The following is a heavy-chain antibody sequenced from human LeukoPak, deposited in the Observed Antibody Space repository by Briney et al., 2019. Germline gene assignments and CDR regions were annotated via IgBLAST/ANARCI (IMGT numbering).Heavy chain of an antibody. CDR1: GFTFSSYS. V-gene: IGHV3-48*01. Sequence: GGSLRLSCAASGFTFSSYSMNWVRQAPGKGLAGVSYISSSSSTIYYASSEKGRFTISRDNAKNSLYLQMNSLRAEDTAVYYCARESANYIVVVVAANYYGMDVWGQGTTVTVSS. D-gene: IGHD2-15*01. J-gene: IGHJ6*02. CDR3: ARESANYIVVVVAANYYGMDV. CDR2: ISSSSSTI.